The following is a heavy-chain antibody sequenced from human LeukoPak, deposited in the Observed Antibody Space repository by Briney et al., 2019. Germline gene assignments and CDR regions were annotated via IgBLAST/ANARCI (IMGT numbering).Heavy chain of an antibody. J-gene: IGHJ4*02. Sequence: SETLSLTCNVSGGSTSSYYWSWIRQPPGKGLEWIGYIYYSGSTNYNPSLKSRLTISIDTSKNQFSLKLSSVTAADTAVYYCARHSGAGTGFVYWGQGTLVTVSS. CDR1: GGSTSSYY. CDR2: IYYSGST. CDR3: ARHSGAGTGFVY. V-gene: IGHV4-59*08. D-gene: IGHD6-19*01.